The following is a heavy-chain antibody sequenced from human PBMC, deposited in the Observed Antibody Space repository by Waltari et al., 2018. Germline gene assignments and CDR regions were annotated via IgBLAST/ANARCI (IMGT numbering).Heavy chain of an antibody. D-gene: IGHD1-26*01. V-gene: IGHV3-7*01. J-gene: IGHJ6*03. CDR1: GFDFNTSR. CDR3: VTYPVIGGYYYMDV. Sequence: EVQLVESGGGLVQPGGSLRLSGAASGFDFNTSRRSWVRQAPGKGLEWVANIKEDGNDDHYVDSVKGRFTISRDNAKSSVYLHMSSLRAEDTAVYYCVTYPVIGGYYYMDVWGKGTTVTVSS. CDR2: IKEDGNDD.